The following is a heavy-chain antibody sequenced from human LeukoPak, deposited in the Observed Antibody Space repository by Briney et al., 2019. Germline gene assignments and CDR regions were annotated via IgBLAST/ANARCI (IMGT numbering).Heavy chain of an antibody. D-gene: IGHD2-21*02. CDR1: GFIFSSYE. CDR2: ISSTGSSI. Sequence: GGSLRLSCEASGFIFSSYEMNWVRQAPGKGLEWVSYISSTGSSIYYTDSAKGRFTISRDNAKNSLYLQMKSLRAEDTAVYYCARVFCNSGDCSLDIWGQGTLVTVSS. J-gene: IGHJ4*02. V-gene: IGHV3-48*03. CDR3: ARVFCNSGDCSLDI.